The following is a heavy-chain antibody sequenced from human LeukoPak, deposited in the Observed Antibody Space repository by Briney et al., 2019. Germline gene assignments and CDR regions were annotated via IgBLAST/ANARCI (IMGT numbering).Heavy chain of an antibody. D-gene: IGHD6-13*01. CDR2: INSDGSST. Sequence: PGGSLRLSCAASGFTFSSYWMHWVRQAPGKGLVWVSRINSDGSSTSYADSVKGRFTISRDNAKNTLYLQMNSLRAEDTAVYYCASVTAAGLYYYYGMDVWGQGTTVTVSS. J-gene: IGHJ6*02. V-gene: IGHV3-74*01. CDR1: GFTFSSYW. CDR3: ASVTAAGLYYYYGMDV.